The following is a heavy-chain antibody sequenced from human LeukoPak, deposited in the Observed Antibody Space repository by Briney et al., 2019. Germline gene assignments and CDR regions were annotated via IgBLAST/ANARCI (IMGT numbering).Heavy chain of an antibody. CDR3: ARGPYSYDSSGAFDI. J-gene: IGHJ3*02. CDR2: IYNSGST. V-gene: IGHV4-38-2*02. D-gene: IGHD3-22*01. Sequence: SETLSLTCTVSGGSISSGYYWGWIRQPPGKGLEWIGSIYNSGSTYYNPSLKSRVTISVDTSKNQFSLKLSSVTAADTAVYFCARGPYSYDSSGAFDIWGQGTMVTVSS. CDR1: GGSISSGYY.